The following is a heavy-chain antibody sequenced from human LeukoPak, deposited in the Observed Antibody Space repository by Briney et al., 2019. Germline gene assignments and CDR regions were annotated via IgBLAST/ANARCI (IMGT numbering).Heavy chain of an antibody. CDR3: GRSPTGSGWYYFDY. V-gene: IGHV3-48*03. J-gene: IGHJ4*02. CDR1: GFTFSSYE. Sequence: GGSLRLSCAAPGFTFSSYEMNWVRQAPGKGLEWVSYISSSSSTIYYADSVKGGFTISRDNAKNSRYLQMNSLRAEDTAVYYCGRSPTGSGWYYFDYWGQGTLVTVSS. D-gene: IGHD6-19*01. CDR2: ISSSSSTI.